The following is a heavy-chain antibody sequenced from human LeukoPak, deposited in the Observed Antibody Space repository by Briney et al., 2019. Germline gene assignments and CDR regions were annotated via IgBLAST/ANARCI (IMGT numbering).Heavy chain of an antibody. Sequence: SETLSLTCTVSGGSISSSSYYWGWIRQPPGKGLEWIGSIYYSGITYYNPSLKSRVTISVDTSKNQFSLKLSSVTAADTAEYYCARQGRQQLARYFDYWGQGTLVTVSS. J-gene: IGHJ4*02. CDR1: GGSISSSSYY. CDR3: ARQGRQQLARYFDY. D-gene: IGHD6-13*01. V-gene: IGHV4-39*01. CDR2: IYYSGIT.